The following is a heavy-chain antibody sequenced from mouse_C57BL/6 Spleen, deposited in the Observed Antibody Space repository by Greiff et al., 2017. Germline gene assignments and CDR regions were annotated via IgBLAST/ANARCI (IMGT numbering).Heavy chain of an antibody. V-gene: IGHV1-55*01. D-gene: IGHD2-4*01. Sequence: VQLQQSGAELVRPGASVKLSCKASGYTFTSYWITWVKQRPGQGLEWIGDIYPGGGSTNYNQKFKSKATLTVDTSSSTAYMQLSSLTSEDSAVYYGARLAYDYDGNYFDYWGQGTTLTVSS. CDR1: GYTFTSYW. CDR3: ARLAYDYDGNYFDY. J-gene: IGHJ2*01. CDR2: IYPGGGST.